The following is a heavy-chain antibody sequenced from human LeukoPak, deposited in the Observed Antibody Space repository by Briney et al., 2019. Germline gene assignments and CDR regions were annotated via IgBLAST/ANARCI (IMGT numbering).Heavy chain of an antibody. CDR2: IYNGVNT. CDR1: GASVSSASY. J-gene: IGHJ5*02. D-gene: IGHD1-26*01. Sequence: SETLSLTCTVSGASVSSASYWGWVRQPPGKGVEWIAHIYNGVNTNYNPSLKSRVTISVDTSKNQFSLRLNSVTVADTAVYYCARSRAFNSGAFDPWGQGSLVTVSS. V-gene: IGHV4-61*01. CDR3: ARSRAFNSGAFDP.